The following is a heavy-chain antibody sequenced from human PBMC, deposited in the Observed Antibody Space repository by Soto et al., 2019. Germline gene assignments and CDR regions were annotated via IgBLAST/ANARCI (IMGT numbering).Heavy chain of an antibody. D-gene: IGHD3-10*01. J-gene: IGHJ4*02. CDR2: IWYDGGNK. CDR3: ARGMVERGVSRRPTDY. V-gene: IGHV3-33*01. Sequence: GKGLEWVAVIWYDGGNKYYADSVKSRFTISRDNSKNTLYLQMNSLRAEDTAVYYCARGMVERGVSRRPTDYWGQGTLVSVSS.